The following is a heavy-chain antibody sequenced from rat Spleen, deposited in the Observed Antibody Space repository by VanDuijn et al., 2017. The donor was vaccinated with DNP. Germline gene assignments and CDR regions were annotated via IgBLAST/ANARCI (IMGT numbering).Heavy chain of an antibody. CDR1: GFTFSDYY. J-gene: IGHJ4*01. CDR3: ATHGSIATISTGAMDV. D-gene: IGHD1-2*01. V-gene: IGHV5-7*01. CDR2: ILYDGSST. Sequence: EVQLVESGGGLVQPGRSLKLSCAASGFTFSDYYMAWVRQAPTKGLEWVATILYDGSSTYYRDSVKGRFTISRDIAKSTLYLQMDSLRSEDTATYYCATHGSIATISTGAMDVWGQGTSVTVSS.